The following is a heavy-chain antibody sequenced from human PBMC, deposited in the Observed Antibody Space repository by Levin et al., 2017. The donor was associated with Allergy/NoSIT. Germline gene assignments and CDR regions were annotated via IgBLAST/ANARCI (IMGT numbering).Heavy chain of an antibody. Sequence: PSETLSLTCKVSGGSISSGSYYWSWIRQPAAKGLEWIGRIYSSGSANYNPSLKSRVTIAVDTSKNQFSLKLSSVTAADTAVYYCARAEVGSEHWGQGTLVTVSS. CDR2: IYSSGSA. V-gene: IGHV4-61*02. CDR1: GGSISSGSYY. CDR3: ARAEVGSEH. J-gene: IGHJ4*02. D-gene: IGHD3-10*01.